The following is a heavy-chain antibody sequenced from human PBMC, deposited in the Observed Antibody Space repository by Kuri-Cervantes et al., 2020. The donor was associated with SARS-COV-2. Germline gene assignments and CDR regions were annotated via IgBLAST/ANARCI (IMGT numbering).Heavy chain of an antibody. D-gene: IGHD3-3*01. Sequence: GGSLRLSCAASGFTFSSYWMSWVRQAPGKGLEWVANIEQDGSEKYYVDSVKGRFTISRDNAKNSLYLQMNSLRAEDTAVYYCARARLEWLPDAFDIWGQGTMVTVSS. J-gene: IGHJ3*02. CDR2: IEQDGSEK. CDR1: GFTFSSYW. V-gene: IGHV3-7*01. CDR3: ARARLEWLPDAFDI.